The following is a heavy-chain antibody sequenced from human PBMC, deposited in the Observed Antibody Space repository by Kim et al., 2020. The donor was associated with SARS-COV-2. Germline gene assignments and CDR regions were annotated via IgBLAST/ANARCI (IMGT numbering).Heavy chain of an antibody. Sequence: SETLSLTCAVYGGSFSGYYWSWIRQPPGKGLEWIGEINHSGSTNYNPSLKSRVTIPVDTSKNQFSLKLSSVTAADTAAYYCARDYDFWSGYYGGPFGYY. CDR3: ARDYDFWSGYYGGPFGYY. CDR1: GGSFSGYY. CDR2: INHSGST. D-gene: IGHD3-3*01. J-gene: IGHJ6*01. V-gene: IGHV4-34*01.